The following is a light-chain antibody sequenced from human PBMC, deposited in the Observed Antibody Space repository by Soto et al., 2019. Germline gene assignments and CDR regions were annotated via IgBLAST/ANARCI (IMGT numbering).Light chain of an antibody. J-gene: IGKJ1*01. CDR1: QSVSSSY. Sequence: EVGLTQSQCTLSLSPGERSTVSCMSSQSVSSSYLAWYQQKPGQAPRLLIYGASRRATGIPDRFTGSGSGTDFTLTISRLEPEDFAVYYCQQYVSSPWAFGQGTMVDTK. CDR2: GAS. CDR3: QQYVSSPWA. V-gene: IGKV3-20*01.